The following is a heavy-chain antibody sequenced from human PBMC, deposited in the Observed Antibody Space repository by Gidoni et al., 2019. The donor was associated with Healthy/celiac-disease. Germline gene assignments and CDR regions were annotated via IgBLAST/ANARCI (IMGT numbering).Heavy chain of an antibody. V-gene: IGHV3-30-3*01. CDR1: GFTFSSYA. D-gene: IGHD1-26*01. Sequence: QVQLVESGGGVVQPGRSLRLSCAASGFTFSSYAMRWVRQAQGKGLEWVAVRSYDGSNKYYADSVKGRFTISRDNSKNTLYLQMNSLRAEDTAVYYCAREQGVGATGGWFDPWGQGTLVTVSS. CDR2: RSYDGSNK. CDR3: AREQGVGATGGWFDP. J-gene: IGHJ5*02.